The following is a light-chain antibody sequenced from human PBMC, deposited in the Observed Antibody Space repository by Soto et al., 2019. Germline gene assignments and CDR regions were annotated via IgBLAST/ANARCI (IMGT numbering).Light chain of an antibody. CDR3: SSYTNTITLRWV. CDR1: RNDVGGYDH. V-gene: IGLV2-14*01. CDR2: GVS. Sequence: QSVLTQPASVSGSPGQSITISCTGTRNDVGGYDHVSWYQQHPGKAPKLIIYGVSNRPSGVSNRFSGSKSATTASLIISGLQAEDEADYYCSSYTNTITLRWVFGGGTKVTVL. J-gene: IGLJ3*02.